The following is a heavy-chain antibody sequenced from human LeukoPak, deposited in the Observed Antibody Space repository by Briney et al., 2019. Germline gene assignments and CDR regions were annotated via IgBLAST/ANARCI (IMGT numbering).Heavy chain of an antibody. D-gene: IGHD2-2*01. CDR1: GGSISGYY. V-gene: IGHV4-59*12. CDR2: IYHSGGT. J-gene: IGHJ5*02. CDR3: ARAPSDIVVVPAAYDP. Sequence: SETLSLTCTVSGGSISGYYWSWIRQPPGKGLEWIGYIYHSGGTYYNPSLKSRVTISVDRSKNQFSLKLSSVTAADTAVYYCARAPSDIVVVPAAYDPWGQGTLVTVSS.